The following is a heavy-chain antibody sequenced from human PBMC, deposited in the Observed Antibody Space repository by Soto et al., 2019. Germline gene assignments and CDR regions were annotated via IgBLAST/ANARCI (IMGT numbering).Heavy chain of an antibody. CDR3: ARVLVYCSGGSCYSGWFDP. D-gene: IGHD2-15*01. J-gene: IGHJ5*02. CDR2: IYYSGST. Sequence: QVQLQESGPGLVKPSQTLSLTCTVSGGSISSGDYYWSWIRQPPGKGLEWIGYIYYSGSTYYNPSLKSRVTISVDTSKNQFSLKLSSVTAADTAVYYCARVLVYCSGGSCYSGWFDPWGQGTLVTVSS. CDR1: GGSISSGDYY. V-gene: IGHV4-30-4*01.